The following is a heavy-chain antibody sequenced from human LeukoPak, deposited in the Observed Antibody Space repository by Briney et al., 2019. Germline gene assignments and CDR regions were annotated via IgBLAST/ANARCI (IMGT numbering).Heavy chain of an antibody. CDR1: GGSIRSTNYY. D-gene: IGHD6-13*01. CDR3: ARGQQLSEVYFDY. V-gene: IGHV4-30-4*01. CDR2: IYHSGST. J-gene: IGHJ4*02. Sequence: SETLSLTCTVSGGSIRSTNYYWSWIRQDPAKGLEWIGYIYHSGSTYYNPALKSRVTISVDTSKNQFSLKLSSVTAADTAVYYCARGQQLSEVYFDYWGQGTLVTVSS.